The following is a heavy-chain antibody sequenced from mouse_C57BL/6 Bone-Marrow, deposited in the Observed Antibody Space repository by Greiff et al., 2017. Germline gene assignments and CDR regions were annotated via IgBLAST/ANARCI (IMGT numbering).Heavy chain of an antibody. J-gene: IGHJ4*01. CDR1: GFNIKDDY. CDR2: IDPENGDT. V-gene: IGHV14-4*01. D-gene: IGHD2-10*01. CDR3: TTSTYYGTPMDY. Sequence: VQLQQSGAELVRSGASVKLSCTASGFNIKDDYMHWVKQRPEQGLEWIGWIDPENGDTEYASKFQGKATITADTSSNTAYLQLSSLTSEDTAVYYCTTSTYYGTPMDYWGQGTSVTVSS.